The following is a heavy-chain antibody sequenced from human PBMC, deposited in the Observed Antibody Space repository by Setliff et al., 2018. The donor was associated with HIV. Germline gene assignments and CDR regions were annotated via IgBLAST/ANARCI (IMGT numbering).Heavy chain of an antibody. J-gene: IGHJ5*02. CDR3: ARDMTNYYDRSGSFGWFAP. V-gene: IGHV4-39*07. CDR2: VYHSGST. CDR1: GGSISGSSYY. D-gene: IGHD3-22*01. Sequence: SETLSLTCSVSGGSISGSSYYWGWIRQPPGKGLEWIGSVYHSGSTYYNPSLKSRVTMSVDKSKNQFSVKLRSVTAADTAVYYCARDMTNYYDRSGSFGWFAPWGQGTPVTVSS.